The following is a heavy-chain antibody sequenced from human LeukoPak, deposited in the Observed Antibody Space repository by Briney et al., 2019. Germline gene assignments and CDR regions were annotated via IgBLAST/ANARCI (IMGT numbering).Heavy chain of an antibody. V-gene: IGHV3-7*01. D-gene: IGHD5-12*01. CDR3: ARGGRYSGYEIFDY. J-gene: IGHJ4*02. Sequence: GGSLRLSCAASGFTFSSYWMSWVRQAPGKGLEWVANIKQDGSEKYYVDSVKGRFTISRDNAKNSLYLQMNSLRAEDTAAYYCARGGRYSGYEIFDYWGQGTLVTVSS. CDR1: GFTFSSYW. CDR2: IKQDGSEK.